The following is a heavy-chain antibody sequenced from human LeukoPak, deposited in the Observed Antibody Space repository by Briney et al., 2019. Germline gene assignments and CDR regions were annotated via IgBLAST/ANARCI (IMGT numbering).Heavy chain of an antibody. Sequence: SETLSLTCAVYGGSFSGYYWSWIRQPPGKGLEWIGEINHSGSTNYNPSLKSRVTISVDTSKNQFPLKLSSVTAADTAVYYCARGHIYYYYGMDVWGQGTTVTVSS. CDR2: INHSGST. V-gene: IGHV4-34*01. D-gene: IGHD3-3*02. J-gene: IGHJ6*02. CDR3: ARGHIYYYYGMDV. CDR1: GGSFSGYY.